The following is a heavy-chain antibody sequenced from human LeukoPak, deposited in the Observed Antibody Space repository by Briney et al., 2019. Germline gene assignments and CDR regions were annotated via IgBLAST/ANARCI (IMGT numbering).Heavy chain of an antibody. V-gene: IGHV4-4*02. CDR2: IYHSGST. CDR1: GGSISSSNW. CDR3: ARQVATKGEWAFDV. Sequence: SETLSLTCAVSGGSISSSNWWSWVRQPPGKGLEWIGEIYHSGSTNYNPSLKSRVTISVDTSKNQFSLKLSSVTAADTAVYYCARQVATKGEWAFDVWGQGTVVTVSS. J-gene: IGHJ3*01. D-gene: IGHD5-12*01.